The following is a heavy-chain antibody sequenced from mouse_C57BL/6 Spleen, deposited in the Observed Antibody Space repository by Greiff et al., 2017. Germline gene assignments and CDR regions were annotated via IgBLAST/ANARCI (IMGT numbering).Heavy chain of an antibody. J-gene: IGHJ4*01. CDR2: IDPEDGDT. Sequence: VQLQQSGAELVRPGASVKLSCTASGFNIKDYYMHWVKQRPEQGLEWIGRIDPEDGDTEYAAKFQGKATMTADTSSNTAYLQLSSLTSEDTAVYYCTQTGTWAMDYWGQGTSVTVSS. CDR1: GFNIKDYY. CDR3: TQTGTWAMDY. V-gene: IGHV14-1*01. D-gene: IGHD4-1*01.